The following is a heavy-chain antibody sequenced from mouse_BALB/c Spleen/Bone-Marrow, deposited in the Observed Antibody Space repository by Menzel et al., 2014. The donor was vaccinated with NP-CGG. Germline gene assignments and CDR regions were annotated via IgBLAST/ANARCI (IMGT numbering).Heavy chain of an antibody. J-gene: IGHJ2*01. CDR1: GFNIKDTY. V-gene: IGHV14-3*02. Sequence: EVQLVESGTELVKPGASVKLSCTASGFNIKDTYMHWVKQRPEQGLEWIGRIDPANGNAKYDPKFQGKATITADTSSNTADLQLSSLTSEDTAVYYCAHGSTYGYFDYWGQGITLTVSS. CDR3: AHGSTYGYFDY. CDR2: IDPANGNA. D-gene: IGHD1-1*01.